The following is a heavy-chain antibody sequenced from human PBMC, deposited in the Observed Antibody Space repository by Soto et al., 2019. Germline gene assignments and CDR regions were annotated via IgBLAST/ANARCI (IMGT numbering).Heavy chain of an antibody. V-gene: IGHV3-7*05. CDR2: IKQDGSEK. D-gene: IGHD6-19*01. CDR1: GFTFSSYW. Sequence: EVQLVESGGGLVQPGGSLRLSCAASGFTFSSYWMSWVRQAPGKGLEWVANIKQDGSEKYYVDSVKGRFTISRDNAKNSLYLQMNSLRAEDTAVYYCARVDSSGWYSWFDPWGQGTLVTVPS. J-gene: IGHJ5*02. CDR3: ARVDSSGWYSWFDP.